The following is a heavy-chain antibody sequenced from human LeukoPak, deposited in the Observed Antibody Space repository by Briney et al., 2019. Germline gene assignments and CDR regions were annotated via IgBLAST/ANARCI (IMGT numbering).Heavy chain of an antibody. D-gene: IGHD4-17*01. V-gene: IGHV4-38-2*01. CDR3: ARPKYGDAAYFAL. Sequence: SETLSLTCAVSGYSISSGYYWGWIRQPPGKGLKWIGSIYHSGNTYYNPSLKSRVTISVDTSKNQFFLKVTSVTAADAAVYYCARPKYGDAAYFALWGRGALVTVSS. J-gene: IGHJ2*01. CDR2: IYHSGNT. CDR1: GYSISSGYY.